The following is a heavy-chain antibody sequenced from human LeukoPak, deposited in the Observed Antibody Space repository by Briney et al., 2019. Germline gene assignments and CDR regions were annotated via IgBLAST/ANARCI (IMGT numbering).Heavy chain of an antibody. CDR3: ARDHVGWFDP. V-gene: IGHV3-11*04. CDR1: GFSFSDYY. D-gene: IGHD1-26*01. Sequence: PGGSLRLSCAASGFSFSDYYMSWIRQSPGKGLECVSYISTSGGTIYYADSVKGRLTISRDNAKNSLYLQMNSLRAEDTAVYYCARDHVGWFDPWGQGILVTVSS. CDR2: ISTSGGTI. J-gene: IGHJ5*02.